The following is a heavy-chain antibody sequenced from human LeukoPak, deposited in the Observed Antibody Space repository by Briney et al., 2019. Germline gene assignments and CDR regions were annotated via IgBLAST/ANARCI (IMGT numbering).Heavy chain of an antibody. D-gene: IGHD1-26*01. CDR1: GGSISSGSYY. Sequence: SETLSLTCTVSGGSISSGSYYWSWIRQPAGKGLEWIGRIYTSGSTNYNPSLKSRVTISVDTSKNQFSLKLSSVTAADTAVHYCARHRKGSYHDYDFDYWGQGTLVTVSS. J-gene: IGHJ4*02. CDR2: IYTSGST. CDR3: ARHRKGSYHDYDFDY. V-gene: IGHV4-61*02.